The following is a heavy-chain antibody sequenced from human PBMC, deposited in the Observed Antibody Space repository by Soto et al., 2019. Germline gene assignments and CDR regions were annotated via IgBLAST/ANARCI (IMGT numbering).Heavy chain of an antibody. CDR2: ISYDGSNK. Sequence: QVQLVESGGGVVQPGRSLRLSCAASGFTFSSYGMHWVRQAPGKGLEWVAVISYDGSNKYYADAVKGRFTISRDNSKNTLYLQMNSLRAKDTAVYYCARDKLGYCSGGSCFFDYWGQGTLVTVSS. D-gene: IGHD2-15*01. CDR3: ARDKLGYCSGGSCFFDY. V-gene: IGHV3-30*03. CDR1: GFTFSSYG. J-gene: IGHJ4*02.